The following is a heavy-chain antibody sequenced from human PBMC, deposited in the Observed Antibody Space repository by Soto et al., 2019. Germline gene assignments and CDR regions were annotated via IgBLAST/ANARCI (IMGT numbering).Heavy chain of an antibody. J-gene: IGHJ4*02. D-gene: IGHD2-2*01. CDR3: ARESVGYCSSTSCHKSDY. CDR2: IIPILGTA. V-gene: IGHV1-69*08. CDR1: GGTFSSYT. Sequence: QVQLVQSGAEVKKPGSSVKVSCKASGGTFSSYTISWVRQAPGQGLEWMGRIIPILGTANYAQKFQGRVTITADKSTSTAYMELSSLRSEDTAVYYCARESVGYCSSTSCHKSDYWGQGTLVTVSS.